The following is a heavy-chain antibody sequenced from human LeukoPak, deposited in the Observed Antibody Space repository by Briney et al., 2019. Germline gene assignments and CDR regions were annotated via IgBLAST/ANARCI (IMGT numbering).Heavy chain of an antibody. CDR1: GGSISSYY. CDR3: ASSYYDFWSGYSVDYYMDV. D-gene: IGHD3-3*01. CDR2: IYYSGST. Sequence: SETLFLTCTVSGGSISSYYWSWIRQPPGKGLEWIGYIYYSGSTNYNPSLKSRVTISVDTSKNQFSLKLSSVTAADTAVYYCASSYYDFWSGYSVDYYMDVWGKGTTVTVSS. V-gene: IGHV4-59*01. J-gene: IGHJ6*03.